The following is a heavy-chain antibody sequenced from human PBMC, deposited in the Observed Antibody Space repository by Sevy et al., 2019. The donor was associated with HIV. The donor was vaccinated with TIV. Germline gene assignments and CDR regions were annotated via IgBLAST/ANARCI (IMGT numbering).Heavy chain of an antibody. D-gene: IGHD6-13*01. Sequence: ASVKVSCKTSGGTFSGYSISWLRQAPGQGLEWMGGIIAISGTTNYLQRFQGRITITADVSTRTVYMELRSLRIEDTAIYFCARDRDRGYFHPWGQGTLVTVSS. V-gene: IGHV1-69*13. J-gene: IGHJ5*02. CDR1: GGTFSGYS. CDR2: IIAISGTT. CDR3: ARDRDRGYFHP.